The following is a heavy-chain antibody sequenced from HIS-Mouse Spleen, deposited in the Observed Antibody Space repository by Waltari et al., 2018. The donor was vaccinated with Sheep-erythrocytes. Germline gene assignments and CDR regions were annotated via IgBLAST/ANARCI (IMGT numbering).Heavy chain of an antibody. CDR2: ISAYNGNT. D-gene: IGHD4-17*01. V-gene: IGHV1-18*01. CDR1: GYTFITYG. J-gene: IGHJ3*02. Sequence: QVTLIHTGAEVKKHGASVKVSCKASGYTFITYGITWVRQAPGQGLEWMGWISAYNGNTNYAQKLQGRVTMTTDTSTSTAYMELRSLRSDDTAVYYCARFYGDFTRAFDIWGQGTMVTVSS. CDR3: ARFYGDFTRAFDI.